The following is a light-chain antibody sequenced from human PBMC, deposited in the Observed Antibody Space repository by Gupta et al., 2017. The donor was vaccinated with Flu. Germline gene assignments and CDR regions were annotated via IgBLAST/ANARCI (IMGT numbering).Light chain of an antibody. CDR2: EDS. CDR3: QGWDSSSDHPV. V-gene: IGLV3-21*02. Sequence: YLLPQAPSVSLAPGQTARITCGENNIGYKSVHWYQQKEGQAPVVVVSEDSDRPSGIPERFSGSNAGNTATLTISRVEAGDEADYYCQGWDSSSDHPVFGGGTKLTVL. CDR1: NIGYKS. J-gene: IGLJ3*02.